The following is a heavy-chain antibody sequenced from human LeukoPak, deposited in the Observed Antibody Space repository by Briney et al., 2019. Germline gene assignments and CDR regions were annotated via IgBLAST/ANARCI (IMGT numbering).Heavy chain of an antibody. Sequence: GGSLRLSCAASGFTFSSYAMSWVRKAPGKGLEWVSAISGSGGSTYYADSVKGRFTISRDNSKNTLYLQMNSLRAEDTAVYYSAKDQEDSSDYWGQATVVTVPS. J-gene: IGHJ4*02. CDR3: AKDQEDSSDY. CDR1: GFTFSSYA. CDR2: ISGSGGST. V-gene: IGHV3-23*01. D-gene: IGHD3-22*01.